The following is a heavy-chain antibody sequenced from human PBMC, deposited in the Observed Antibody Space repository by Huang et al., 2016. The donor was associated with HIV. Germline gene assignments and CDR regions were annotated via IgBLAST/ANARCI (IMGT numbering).Heavy chain of an antibody. V-gene: IGHV3-49*05. CDR2: IRSKEYSETT. Sequence: EVQFVESGGGLVKPGRSLRLSCTASGFTFGNYGMSWFRQAPGEGLELVGFIRSKEYSETTEYAASVKGRFTISRDDSKSIAYLQMNSLKPEDTAVYYCTRDSVYPNYYDGSGFYFDYWGQGTLVTVSS. D-gene: IGHD3-22*01. J-gene: IGHJ4*02. CDR3: TRDSVYPNYYDGSGFYFDY. CDR1: GFTFGNYG.